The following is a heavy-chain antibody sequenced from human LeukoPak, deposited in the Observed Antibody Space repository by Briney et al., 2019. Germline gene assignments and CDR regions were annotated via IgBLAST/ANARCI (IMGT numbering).Heavy chain of an antibody. CDR2: INHSGST. V-gene: IGHV4-34*01. CDR3: ATMTTVTSGFDY. Sequence: SETLSLTCAVYGGSFSGYYWSWIRQPPGKGLERIGEINHSGSTNYNPSLKSRVTISVDTSKNQFSLKLSSVTAADTAVYYCATMTTVTSGFDYWGQGTLVTVSS. J-gene: IGHJ4*02. CDR1: GGSFSGYY. D-gene: IGHD4-17*01.